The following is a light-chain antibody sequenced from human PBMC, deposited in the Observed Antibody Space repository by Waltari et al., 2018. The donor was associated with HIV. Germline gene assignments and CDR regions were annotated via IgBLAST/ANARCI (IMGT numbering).Light chain of an antibody. CDR2: DNT. CDR1: SSNIGSSY. CDR3: AAWDNSLTAVV. J-gene: IGLJ2*01. V-gene: IGLV1-51*01. Sequence: QSVLTQPPSVSAAPGQKVTVSCSGTSSNIGSSYVAWYQQLPGTAPKLLIYDNTNRPSGIPDRFSGSRSGTSATLGITELQTGDEADYCCAAWDNSLTAVVFGGGTKLTVL.